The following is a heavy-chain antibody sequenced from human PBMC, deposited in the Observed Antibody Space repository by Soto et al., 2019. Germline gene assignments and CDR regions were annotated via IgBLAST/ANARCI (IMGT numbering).Heavy chain of an antibody. Sequence: QVQLVESGGGAVQPGESLRLSCVAYGFDFTYYAMHWVRQAPGKGLESVAVMSSDGSKIHHTDSVKGRFTISRDNSKNTLYLQMNSLRKEDTAVYFCAKDEGVGGTLRLFDYWGQGTLVSVSS. CDR1: GFDFTYYA. CDR3: AKDEGVGGTLRLFDY. J-gene: IGHJ4*02. CDR2: MSSDGSKI. V-gene: IGHV3-30*18. D-gene: IGHD1-26*01.